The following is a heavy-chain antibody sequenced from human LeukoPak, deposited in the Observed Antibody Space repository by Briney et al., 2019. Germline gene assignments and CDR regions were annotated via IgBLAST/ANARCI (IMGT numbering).Heavy chain of an antibody. CDR3: AGHHPRNTVDF. CDR2: INHSGST. D-gene: IGHD2/OR15-2a*01. Sequence: SETLSLTCAVYGGSFSGYYWSWIRQPPGKGLEWIGEINHSGSTNYNPSLKSRVTISLDTSKNQLSLKLRSVTAADTAVYYCAGHHPRNTVDFWGQGTLVTVSS. V-gene: IGHV4-34*01. J-gene: IGHJ4*02. CDR1: GGSFSGYY.